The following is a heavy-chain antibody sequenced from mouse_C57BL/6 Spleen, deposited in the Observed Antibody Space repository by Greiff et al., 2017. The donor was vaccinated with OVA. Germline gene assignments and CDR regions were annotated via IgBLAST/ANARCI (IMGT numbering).Heavy chain of an antibody. J-gene: IGHJ1*03. CDR1: GYTFTDYY. CDR3: ARYYYGSSPLWYFDV. Sequence: VQLQQSGAELVRPGASVKLSCKASGYTFTDYYINWVKQRPGQGLEWIARIYPGSGNTYYNEKFKGKATLTAEKSSSTAYMQLSSLTSEDSAVYFCARYYYGSSPLWYFDVWGTGTTVTVSS. D-gene: IGHD1-1*01. V-gene: IGHV1-76*01. CDR2: IYPGSGNT.